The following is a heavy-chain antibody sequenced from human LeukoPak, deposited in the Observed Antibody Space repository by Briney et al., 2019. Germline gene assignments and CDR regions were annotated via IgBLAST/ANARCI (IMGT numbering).Heavy chain of an antibody. Sequence: SETLSLTCTVSGGSISSGSYYWGWIRQPPGKGLERIGSIYYSGSTYYNPSLKSRVTISVDTSKNQFSLKLSSVTAADTAVYYCATLSSSGWPLYYYYYMDVWGKGTTVTVSS. V-gene: IGHV4-39*01. D-gene: IGHD6-19*01. CDR1: GGSISSGSYY. CDR2: IYYSGST. CDR3: ATLSSSGWPLYYYYYMDV. J-gene: IGHJ6*03.